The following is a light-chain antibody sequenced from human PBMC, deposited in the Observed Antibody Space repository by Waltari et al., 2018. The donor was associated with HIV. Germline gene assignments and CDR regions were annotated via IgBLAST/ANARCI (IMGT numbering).Light chain of an antibody. CDR3: CSYAGISTFVV. CDR1: RRDVGGYNY. Sequence: QSALPQPRSVSGSPGQSVTISCTGTRRDVGGYNYVSWYKQHQGKAPKRRIYDVNKRPSGVPDRFSGSKSGNTASLTISGLQSEDEADYYCCSYAGISTFVVFGGGTKLTVL. CDR2: DVN. V-gene: IGLV2-11*01. J-gene: IGLJ2*01.